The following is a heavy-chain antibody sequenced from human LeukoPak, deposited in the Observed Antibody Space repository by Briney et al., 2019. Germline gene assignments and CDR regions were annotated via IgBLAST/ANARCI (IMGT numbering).Heavy chain of an antibody. CDR2: IPYSGST. CDR3: ATAYCGGDCYSGFQH. CDR1: GASPSSYY. Sequence: SETLSLTCTVSGASPSSYYWSWIRQPPGKGLEWIGYIPYSGSTEYNPSPKSRVTISVDTSKNQFSLKLSSVTAADTAVYYCATAYCGGDCYSGFQHWGQGTLVTVSS. J-gene: IGHJ1*01. D-gene: IGHD2-21*02. V-gene: IGHV4-59*01.